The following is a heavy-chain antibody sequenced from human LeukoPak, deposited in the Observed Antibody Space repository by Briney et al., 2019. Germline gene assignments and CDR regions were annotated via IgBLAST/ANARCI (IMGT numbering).Heavy chain of an antibody. CDR3: ARDPQYYYGSGYYFDY. D-gene: IGHD3-10*01. CDR1: GFTFSNYP. Sequence: GGSLRLSCAASGFTFSNYPMNWVRQAPGKGLEWVSYISSSSGIISYADSVKGRFTISRDNAKNSLYLQMNSLRAEDTAVYYCARDPQYYYGSGYYFDYWGQGTLVTVSS. J-gene: IGHJ4*02. V-gene: IGHV3-48*04. CDR2: ISSSSGII.